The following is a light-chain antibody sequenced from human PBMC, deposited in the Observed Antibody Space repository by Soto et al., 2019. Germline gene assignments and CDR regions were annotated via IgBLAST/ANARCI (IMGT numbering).Light chain of an antibody. J-gene: IGKJ2*01. CDR1: QSVGTH. CDR2: GAS. V-gene: IGKV1-39*01. Sequence: DIQMTQSPSFLSASVGDRVTVTCRASQSVGTHLHWYQQKSGKAPKLLIYGASTLQSGVSSRFSGSGSGTDFTLTITSLQPDDFAVYYCQQSHTSPRTFGQVTRLDIK. CDR3: QQSHTSPRT.